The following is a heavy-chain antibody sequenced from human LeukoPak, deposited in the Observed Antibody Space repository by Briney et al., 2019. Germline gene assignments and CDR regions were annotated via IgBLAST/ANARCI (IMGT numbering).Heavy chain of an antibody. Sequence: SVPTLVNPTQTLTLTCTFSGFSLSTSGMCVSWIRQPPGRALVWLALIAWDDDKYYSTSLKTRLTISKDRSKIQVVLTMTNMDPVHTATYYCARTPRLYSSGWYSWFDPWGQGTLVTVSS. D-gene: IGHD6-19*01. V-gene: IGHV2-70*01. CDR1: GFSLSTSGMC. CDR2: IAWDDDK. J-gene: IGHJ5*02. CDR3: ARTPRLYSSGWYSWFDP.